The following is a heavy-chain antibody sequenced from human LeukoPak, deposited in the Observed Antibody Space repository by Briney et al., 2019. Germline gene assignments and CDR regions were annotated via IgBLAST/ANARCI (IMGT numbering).Heavy chain of an antibody. Sequence: SETLSLTCTVSGGSTSSYFWTWMRQPAGKGLEWIGRIYTSGTTNYNPSLKSRVTMSLDTSKNQFSLNLTSVTAADTAVYYCARDGAERAWDYWGQGTLVTVSS. J-gene: IGHJ4*02. D-gene: IGHD6-25*01. V-gene: IGHV4-4*07. CDR2: IYTSGTT. CDR3: ARDGAERAWDY. CDR1: GGSTSSYF.